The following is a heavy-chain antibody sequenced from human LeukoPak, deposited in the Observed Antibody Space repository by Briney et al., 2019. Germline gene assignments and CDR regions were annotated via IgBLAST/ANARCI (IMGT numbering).Heavy chain of an antibody. CDR3: ATSLAGGTYYYYMDV. V-gene: IGHV4-59*08. J-gene: IGHJ6*03. D-gene: IGHD4-23*01. Sequence: SETLSLTCTVSGGSISSYYWSWIRQPPGKGLEWIGYIYYSGSTNYNPSLKSRVTISVDTSKNQFSLKLSSVTAADTAVYYCATSLAGGTYYYYMDVWGKGTSVTVSS. CDR2: IYYSGST. CDR1: GGSISSYY.